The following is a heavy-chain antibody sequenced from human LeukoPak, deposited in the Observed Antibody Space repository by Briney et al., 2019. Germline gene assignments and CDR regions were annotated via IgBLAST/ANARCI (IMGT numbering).Heavy chain of an antibody. Sequence: SETLSLTCTVSGGSISSYYWSWIRQPPGKGLEWIGYIYYSGSTNYNPSLKSRVTISVDTSKNQFSLKLSSVTAADTAVYYCARVVNDAGGTYYDFWSGYFSPHDYYYYYMDVWGKGTTVTVSS. CDR2: IYYSGST. J-gene: IGHJ6*03. CDR3: ARVVNDAGGTYYDFWSGYFSPHDYYYYYMDV. V-gene: IGHV4-59*01. CDR1: GGSISSYY. D-gene: IGHD3-3*01.